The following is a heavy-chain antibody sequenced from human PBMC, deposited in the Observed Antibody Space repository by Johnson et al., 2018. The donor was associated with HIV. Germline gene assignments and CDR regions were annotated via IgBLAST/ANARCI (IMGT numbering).Heavy chain of an antibody. D-gene: IGHD3-16*01. CDR3: TTGLMSAFDM. J-gene: IGHJ3*02. CDR1: GFTFSNYA. CDR2: ISYDGSNK. V-gene: IGHV3-30*19. Sequence: VQLVESGGGLVQPGGSLRLSCAASGFTFSNYAMHWVRQAPGKGLEWVAVISYDGSNKFYADSVKGRFTISRDNSKNTLYLQMDSMRAEDTAVYYCTTGLMSAFDMWGQGTMVTVSS.